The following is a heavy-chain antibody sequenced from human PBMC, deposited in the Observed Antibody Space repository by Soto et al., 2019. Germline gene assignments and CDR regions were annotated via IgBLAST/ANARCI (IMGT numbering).Heavy chain of an antibody. D-gene: IGHD1-26*01. Sequence: SETLSLTCAVSGYSISSGYYWGWIRQPPGKGLEWIGSIYHSGSTYYNPSLKSRVTISVDTSKNQFSLKLSSVTAADTAVYYCARHVGVEATYAYWGQGTLGTVSS. CDR3: ARHVGVEATYAY. CDR1: GYSISSGYY. CDR2: IYHSGST. V-gene: IGHV4-38-2*01. J-gene: IGHJ4*02.